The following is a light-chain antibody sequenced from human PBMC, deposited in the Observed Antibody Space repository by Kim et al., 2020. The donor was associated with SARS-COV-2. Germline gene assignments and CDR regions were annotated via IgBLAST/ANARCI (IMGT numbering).Light chain of an antibody. V-gene: IGKV3-20*01. CDR2: GAS. CDR1: QSVSSSY. Sequence: STGERAPRTCRASQSVSSSYLAWYQQKPSPAPRLLVYGASSRATGIPDRFSGSGSGTDFTLTISRLEPEDFAVYYCQQYGSSPFTFGPGTKVDIK. CDR3: QQYGSSPFT. J-gene: IGKJ3*01.